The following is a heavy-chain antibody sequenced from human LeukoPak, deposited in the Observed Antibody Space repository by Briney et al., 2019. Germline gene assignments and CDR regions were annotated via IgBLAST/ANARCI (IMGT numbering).Heavy chain of an antibody. CDR3: ARDRFGYSSGWYLDY. J-gene: IGHJ4*02. CDR1: GFTFSSYS. Sequence: GGSLRLSCAASGFTFSSYSMNWVRQAPGKGLEWVSSISSSSSYIYYADSVKGRFTISRDNSKNTLYLQMNSLRAEDTAVYYCARDRFGYSSGWYLDYWGQGTLVTVSS. D-gene: IGHD6-19*01. V-gene: IGHV3-21*04. CDR2: ISSSSSYI.